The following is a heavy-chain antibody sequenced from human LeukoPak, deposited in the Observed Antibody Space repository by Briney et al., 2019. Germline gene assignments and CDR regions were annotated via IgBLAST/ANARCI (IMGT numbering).Heavy chain of an antibody. D-gene: IGHD2-2*01. J-gene: IGHJ6*02. CDR2: IYYSGST. Sequence: SETLSLTCTVSGGSISSYYWSWIRQPPGKGLEWIGYIYYSGSTNYNPSLKSRVTISVDTSKNQFSLKLSSVTAADTAVYYCARLARDAHYYYGMDVWGQGTTVTVSS. CDR1: GGSISSYY. V-gene: IGHV4-59*01. CDR3: ARLARDAHYYYGMDV.